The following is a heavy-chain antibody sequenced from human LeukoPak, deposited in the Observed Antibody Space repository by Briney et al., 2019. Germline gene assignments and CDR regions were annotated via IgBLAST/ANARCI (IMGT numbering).Heavy chain of an antibody. V-gene: IGHV3-53*01. CDR2: IYSGGST. Sequence: GGSLRLSCAASGFTVSSNYMSWVRQAPGKGLEWVSVIYSGGSTYYADSVKGRFTISRDNSKNTLYLQMNSLRAEDTAVYYCAKDQQQLVLAPYFDYWGQGTLVTVSS. CDR1: GFTVSSNY. J-gene: IGHJ4*02. CDR3: AKDQQQLVLAPYFDY. D-gene: IGHD6-13*01.